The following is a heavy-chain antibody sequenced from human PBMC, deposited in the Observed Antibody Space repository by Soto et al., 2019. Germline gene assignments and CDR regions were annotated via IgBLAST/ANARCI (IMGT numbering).Heavy chain of an antibody. D-gene: IGHD1-7*01. Sequence: VTWKVSGPVLLKPTETLTRTCTVAGFSLSNARMGVSWIRQPPGKALEWLADICSNDEKSYSTSLKSRLTISKDTSKSQVVLTMTNMDPVDTATYYCARIPPSWNYDLRWFDPWGQGTLVTVSS. CDR1: GFSLSNARMG. CDR3: ARIPPSWNYDLRWFDP. CDR2: ICSNDEK. J-gene: IGHJ5*02. V-gene: IGHV2-26*01.